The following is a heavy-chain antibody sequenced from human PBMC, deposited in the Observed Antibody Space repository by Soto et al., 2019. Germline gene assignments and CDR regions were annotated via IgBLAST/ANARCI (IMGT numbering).Heavy chain of an antibody. D-gene: IGHD3-10*01. J-gene: IGHJ4*02. V-gene: IGHV4-31*03. CDR2: IYYSGST. CDR1: GGSISSGGYY. CDR3: ARGDMVRGVTQFDY. Sequence: QVQLQESGPGLVKPSQTLSLTCTVSGGSISSGGYYWSWIRQHPGKGLEWIGYIYYSGSTYYNPSLKSRVTISVDTSKTQCSLKLSSVTAADTAVYYCARGDMVRGVTQFDYWGQGTLVTVSS.